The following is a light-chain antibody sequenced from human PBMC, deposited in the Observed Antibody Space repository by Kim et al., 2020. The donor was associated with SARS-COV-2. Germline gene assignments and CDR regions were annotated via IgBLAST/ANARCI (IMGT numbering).Light chain of an antibody. CDR1: QSVSSY. J-gene: IGKJ5*01. CDR2: GAS. Sequence: EIVLTQSPATLSLSPGERATLSCRASQSVSSYLAWYQQKPGQAPRLLIYGASNRATGIPARFSSSGSGTDFTLTISSLQPEDFAVYYCQQHNNWPPLTFGGGTRLEIK. CDR3: QQHNNWPPLT. V-gene: IGKV3-11*01.